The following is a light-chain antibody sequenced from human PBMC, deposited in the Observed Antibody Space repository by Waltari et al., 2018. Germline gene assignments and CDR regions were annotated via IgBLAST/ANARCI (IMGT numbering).Light chain of an antibody. CDR1: QALNSY. Sequence: IQMTQSPSSVSASVGDRVTITCRASQALNSYVGCIQQKPGKAPKSLIYGASTLQIGVPSRFSGSGFGTEFTLTISGLQPEDFATYYCQHYSSYAITFGQGTRLEMK. CDR3: QHYSSYAIT. CDR2: GAS. J-gene: IGKJ5*01. V-gene: IGKV1-16*01.